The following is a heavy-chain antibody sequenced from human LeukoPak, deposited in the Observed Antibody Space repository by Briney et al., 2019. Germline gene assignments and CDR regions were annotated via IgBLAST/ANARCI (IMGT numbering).Heavy chain of an antibody. D-gene: IGHD1-26*01. CDR1: GGPISSSY. Sequence: SETLSLTCTVSGGPISSSYWSWIRQPPGKGLEWIGFIYYSGNTNYNPPLKSRVIISIDTSKNQFSLKLSSVTASDTAVYYCARHQWVPAFDIWGQGTMVTVSS. CDR3: ARHQWVPAFDI. CDR2: IYYSGNT. J-gene: IGHJ3*02. V-gene: IGHV4-59*08.